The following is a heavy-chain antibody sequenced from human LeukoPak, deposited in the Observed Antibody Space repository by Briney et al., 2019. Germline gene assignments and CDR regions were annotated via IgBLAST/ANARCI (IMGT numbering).Heavy chain of an antibody. CDR1: GFTFSSYT. D-gene: IGHD6-13*01. CDR2: ITSSSSYI. CDR3: ASSSWYDSPGVV. V-gene: IGHV3-21*01. J-gene: IGHJ6*03. Sequence: PGGSLRLSCAASGFTFSSYTMNWVRQAPGKGLEWVSSITSSSSYIYYTDSVKGRFTISRDNAKNSLYLQMNSLRAEDTAVYYCASSSWYDSPGVVWGKGTTVTVS.